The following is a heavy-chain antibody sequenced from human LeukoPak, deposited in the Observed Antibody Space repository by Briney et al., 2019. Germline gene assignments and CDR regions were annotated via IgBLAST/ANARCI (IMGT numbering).Heavy chain of an antibody. Sequence: SETLSLTCAVYGGSFSGYYWSWIRQPPGRGLEWIGEINHSGSTNYNPSLKSRVTISVDTSKNQFSLKLSSVTAADTAVYYCARGIRSRDGYNGNDYWGRGTLVTVSS. V-gene: IGHV4-34*01. CDR3: ARGIRSRDGYNGNDY. CDR1: GGSFSGYY. J-gene: IGHJ4*02. D-gene: IGHD5-24*01. CDR2: INHSGST.